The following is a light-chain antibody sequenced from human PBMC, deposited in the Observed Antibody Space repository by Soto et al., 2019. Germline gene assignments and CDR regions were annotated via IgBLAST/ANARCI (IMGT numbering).Light chain of an antibody. CDR3: SSYTSSSTLVV. V-gene: IGLV2-14*01. CDR2: DVS. CDR1: SSDVGGYNY. J-gene: IGLJ2*01. Sequence: QSALTQPASVSGSPGQSITISCTGTSSDVGGYNYVSWYQQHPGKAPKLMIYDVSNRPSGVSNRFSVSKSGNTASLTISGRQAEDEAEYYCSSYTSSSTLVVFGGGTKLTVL.